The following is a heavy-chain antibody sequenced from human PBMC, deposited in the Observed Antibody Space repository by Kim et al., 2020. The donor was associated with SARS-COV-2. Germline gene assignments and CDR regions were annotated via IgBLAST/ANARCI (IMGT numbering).Heavy chain of an antibody. CDR2: ISSSSSYI. V-gene: IGHV3-21*01. Sequence: GGSLRLSCAASGFTFSSYSMNWVRQAPGKGLEWVSSISSSSSYIYYADSVKDRFTISRDNAKNSLYLQMNSLRAEDTAVYYCARDRKADCSGGSCYSGYGMDVWGQGTTVTVSS. CDR3: ARDRKADCSGGSCYSGYGMDV. CDR1: GFTFSSYS. D-gene: IGHD2-15*01. J-gene: IGHJ6*02.